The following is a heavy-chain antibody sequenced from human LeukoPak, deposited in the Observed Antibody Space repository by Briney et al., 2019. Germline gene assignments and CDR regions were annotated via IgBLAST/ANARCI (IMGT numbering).Heavy chain of an antibody. CDR3: AKKALESSSSGGELDY. Sequence: GGSLRLSCAASGFTFSNYGMHWVRQAPGKGLEWVAFIRYDESDKYYADSVKGRFTISRDNSKNTLYLQMNSLRGEDTALYFCAKKALESSSSGGELDYWGQGTLVTVSS. D-gene: IGHD6-6*01. CDR2: IRYDESDK. J-gene: IGHJ4*02. V-gene: IGHV3-30*02. CDR1: GFTFSNYG.